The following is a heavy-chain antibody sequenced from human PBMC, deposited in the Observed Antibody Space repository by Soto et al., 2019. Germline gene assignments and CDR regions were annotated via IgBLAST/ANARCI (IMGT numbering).Heavy chain of an antibody. V-gene: IGHV3-43*01. CDR2: ISWDGDFL. J-gene: IGHJ5*01. CDR3: AKEGNGGSSLDS. CDR1: GFKFDDYM. D-gene: IGHD2-15*01. Sequence: GGSLRLSCEASGFKFDDYMMHWVRQAPGKGLEWISRISWDGDFLDYADSIKGRFTVSRDNSNNSLYLRMHRLKTEDTAFYYCAKEGNGGSSLDSWGQGTLVTVSS.